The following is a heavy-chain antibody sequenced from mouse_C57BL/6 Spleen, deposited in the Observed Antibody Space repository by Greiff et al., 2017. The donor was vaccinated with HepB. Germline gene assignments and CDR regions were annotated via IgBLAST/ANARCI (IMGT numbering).Heavy chain of an antibody. V-gene: IGHV1-64*01. CDR1: GYTFTSYW. CDR3: ARSVLEIYFDD. CDR2: IHPNSGST. Sequence: QVQLKQPGAELVKPGASVKLSCKASGYTFTSYWMHWVKQRPGQGLEWIGMIHPNSGSTNYNEKFKSKATLTVDKSSSTAYMQLSSLSSEDSAVYYCARSVLEIYFDDWGQGTTLTVSS. J-gene: IGHJ2*01.